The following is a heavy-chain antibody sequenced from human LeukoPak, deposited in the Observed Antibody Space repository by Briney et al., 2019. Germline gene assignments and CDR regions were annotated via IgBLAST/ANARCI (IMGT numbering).Heavy chain of an antibody. Sequence: GGSLRLSCAASGFTFSSYDMHWVRQATGKGLEWVSAIGTAGDTYYPGSVKGRFTVSRENAKNSLYLQMNSLRDGDTAVYYCARENRGGFDYWGQGTLVTVSS. J-gene: IGHJ4*02. CDR2: IGTAGDT. CDR1: GFTFSSYD. V-gene: IGHV3-13*01. D-gene: IGHD2/OR15-2a*01. CDR3: ARENRGGFDY.